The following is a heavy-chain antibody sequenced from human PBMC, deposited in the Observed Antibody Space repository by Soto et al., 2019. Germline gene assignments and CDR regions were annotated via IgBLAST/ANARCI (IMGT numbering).Heavy chain of an antibody. V-gene: IGHV1-24*01. CDR1: GYTLTELS. CDR2: FDPEDGET. D-gene: IGHD2-15*01. Sequence: ASVKVSCKVSGYTLTELSMHWVRQAPGKGLEWMGGFDPEDGETIYAQKFQGRVTMTEDTSTDTAYMKLSSLRSEDTAVYYCATDGYCSGGSCYRVDSSGWSVGGYWGQGTLVTVSS. J-gene: IGHJ4*02. CDR3: ATDGYCSGGSCYRVDSSGWSVGGY.